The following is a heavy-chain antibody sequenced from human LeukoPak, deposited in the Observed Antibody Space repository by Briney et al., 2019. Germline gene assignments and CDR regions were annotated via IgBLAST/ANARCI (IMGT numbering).Heavy chain of an antibody. D-gene: IGHD6-19*01. CDR3: ARHWWESSGSYHFDY. V-gene: IGHV3-7*05. CDR2: IKQDGSEI. Sequence: PCGSLRLSCAASGFTFSRYWMSWVRQAPGKGLEWVANIKQDGSEIYYVASVKGRFTVSRDNAKNSLSLQMNSLRADDTAVYYCARHWWESSGSYHFDYWGQGNPGSVSS. J-gene: IGHJ4*02. CDR1: GFTFSRYW.